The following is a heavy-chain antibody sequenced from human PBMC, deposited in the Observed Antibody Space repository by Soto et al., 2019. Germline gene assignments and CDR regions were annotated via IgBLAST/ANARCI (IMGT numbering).Heavy chain of an antibody. CDR2: IIPIFGTA. CDR3: ARDLPLPTTTVTTDGMDV. CDR1: GGTFSSYA. D-gene: IGHD4-4*01. J-gene: IGHJ6*02. Sequence: QVQLVQSGAEVKKPGSSVKVSCKASGGTFSSYAISWVRQAPGQGLEWMGGIIPIFGTANYAQKFQGRVTITADVSTSTAYMELSSLRSEDTAVYYCARDLPLPTTTVTTDGMDVWGQGTTVTVSS. V-gene: IGHV1-69*01.